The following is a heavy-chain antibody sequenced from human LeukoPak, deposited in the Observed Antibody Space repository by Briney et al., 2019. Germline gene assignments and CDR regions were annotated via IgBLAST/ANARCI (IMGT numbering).Heavy chain of an antibody. CDR1: GGTFSSYA. CDR3: ARGPAALYMIHFDY. CDR2: IIPIFGTA. V-gene: IGHV1-69*06. J-gene: IGHJ4*02. Sequence: SVKVSCKASGGTFSSYAISWVRQAPGQGLEWMGGIIPIFGTANYAQKFQGRVTITAGKSTSTAYMELSSLRSEDTAVYYCARGPAALYMIHFDYWGQGTLVTVSS. D-gene: IGHD1-1*01.